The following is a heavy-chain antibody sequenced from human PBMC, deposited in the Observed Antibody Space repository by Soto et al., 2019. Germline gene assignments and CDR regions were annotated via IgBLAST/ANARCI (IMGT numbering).Heavy chain of an antibody. CDR2: IYYSGST. CDR3: ATSVQDTAMVDDAFDI. CDR1: GGSISSGGYY. Sequence: TSETLSLTCTVSGGSISSGGYYWSWIRQHPGKGLEWIGYIYYSGSTYYNPSLKSRVTISVDTSKNQFSLKLSSVTAADTAVYYCATSVQDTAMVDDAFDIWGQGTMVTVSS. J-gene: IGHJ3*02. V-gene: IGHV4-31*03. D-gene: IGHD5-18*01.